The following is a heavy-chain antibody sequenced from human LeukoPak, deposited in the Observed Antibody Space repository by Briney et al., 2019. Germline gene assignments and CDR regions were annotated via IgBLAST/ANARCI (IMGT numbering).Heavy chain of an antibody. V-gene: IGHV1-69*01. CDR2: IIPIFGTA. J-gene: IGHJ4*02. CDR1: GGTFSSYA. CDR3: ARCIPYSSGCYYFDY. Sequence: GSSAKVSCKASGGTFSSYAISWVRQAPGQGLEWMGGIIPIFGTANYAQKFQGRVTITADESTSTAYMELSSLRSEDTAVYYCARCIPYSSGCYYFDYWGQGTLVTVSS. D-gene: IGHD6-19*01.